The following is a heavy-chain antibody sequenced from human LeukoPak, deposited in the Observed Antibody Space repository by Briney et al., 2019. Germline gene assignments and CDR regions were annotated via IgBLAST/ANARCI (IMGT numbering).Heavy chain of an antibody. J-gene: IGHJ4*02. Sequence: SETLSLTCTVSGGSISSSSYYWGWIRQPPGKGLEWIGSIYYSGSTYYNPSLKSRVTISVDTSKNQFSLKLSSVTAADTAVYYCARDSVAGPNFDYWGQGTLVTVSS. CDR1: GGSISSSSYY. V-gene: IGHV4-39*07. CDR2: IYYSGST. CDR3: ARDSVAGPNFDY. D-gene: IGHD6-19*01.